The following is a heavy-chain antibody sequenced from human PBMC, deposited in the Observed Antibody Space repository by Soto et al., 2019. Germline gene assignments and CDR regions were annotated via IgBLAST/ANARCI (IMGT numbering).Heavy chain of an antibody. Sequence: GGSLRLSCAASGFTFISYAMIWCRHSPGKGREWVSAISGSGGSTYYADSVKGRFTISRDNSKNTLYLQMNSLRAEDTAVYYCAKDAPYSIAAAGYYYYYGMDVWGQGTTVTVSS. V-gene: IGHV3-23*01. D-gene: IGHD6-13*01. CDR1: GFTFISYA. J-gene: IGHJ6*02. CDR2: ISGSGGST. CDR3: AKDAPYSIAAAGYYYYYGMDV.